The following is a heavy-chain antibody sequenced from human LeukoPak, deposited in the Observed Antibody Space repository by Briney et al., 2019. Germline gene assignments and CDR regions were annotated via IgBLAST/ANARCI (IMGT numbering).Heavy chain of an antibody. CDR1: GYAFTSYD. V-gene: IGHV1-69*04. J-gene: IGHJ4*02. CDR3: ARVLSFSGSSPFDY. Sequence: SVKVSCKASGYAFTSYDISWVRQAPGQGLEWMGRIIPILGIANYAQKFQGRVTITADKSTSTAYMELSSLRSEDTAVYYCARVLSFSGSSPFDYWGQGTLVTVSS. CDR2: IIPILGIA. D-gene: IGHD1-26*01.